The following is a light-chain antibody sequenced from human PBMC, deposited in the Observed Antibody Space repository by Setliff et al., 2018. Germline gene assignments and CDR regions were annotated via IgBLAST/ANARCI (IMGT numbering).Light chain of an antibody. CDR1: SSDVGGYNY. V-gene: IGLV2-14*03. J-gene: IGLJ1*01. CDR2: DVS. CDR3: SSYTGTDV. Sequence: QSALTQPPSASGSPGQSVTISCTGTSSDVGGYNYVSWYQQHPGKAPKLMIYDVSNRPSGVSNRFSGSKSGNTASLTISGLQAEDEADYYCSSYTGTDVFGSGTKGTVL.